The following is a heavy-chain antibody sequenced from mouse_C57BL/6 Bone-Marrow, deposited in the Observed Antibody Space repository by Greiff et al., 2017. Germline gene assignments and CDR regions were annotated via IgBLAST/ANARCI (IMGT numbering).Heavy chain of an antibody. Sequence: QVQLQQSGPELVKPGASVKISCKASGYAFSSSWMNWVKQRPGKGLEWIGRIYPGDGDTNYNGKFKGQATLTADKSSSTAYMQLSSLTSEDSAVYCCAGVRLGDAMDYWGQGTSVTVSS. J-gene: IGHJ4*01. D-gene: IGHD2-2*01. CDR3: AGVRLGDAMDY. CDR2: IYPGDGDT. V-gene: IGHV1-82*01. CDR1: GYAFSSSW.